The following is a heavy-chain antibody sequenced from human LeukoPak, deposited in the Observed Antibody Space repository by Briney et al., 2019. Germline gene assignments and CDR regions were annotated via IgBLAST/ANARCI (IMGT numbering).Heavy chain of an antibody. D-gene: IGHD4-17*01. J-gene: IGHJ6*02. V-gene: IGHV1-18*01. CDR1: GYTFINYG. CDR3: ARAGYGDYNSDYDYGMDV. CDR2: ISAYNGNT. Sequence: ASVKVSCKASGYTFINYGVSWVRQAPGQGLEWMGWISAYNGNTNYAQKLQGRVTVTTDTSTNTAYMELRGLRSDDTAVYYCARAGYGDYNSDYDYGMDVWGQGTTVTVSS.